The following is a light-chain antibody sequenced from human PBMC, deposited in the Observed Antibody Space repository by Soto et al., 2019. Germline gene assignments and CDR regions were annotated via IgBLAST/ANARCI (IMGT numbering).Light chain of an antibody. CDR2: LAS. CDR1: QSVSSSY. Sequence: DIVLTQSPGTLSSSPGERATLSCRASQSVSSSYLAWYQQKPGQAPRLLMYLASSRATGIPDRFSGSGSGTDFTLTISGLEPEDFAVYCCQQDGSSPWTFGQGTKVEIK. J-gene: IGKJ1*01. V-gene: IGKV3-20*01. CDR3: QQDGSSPWT.